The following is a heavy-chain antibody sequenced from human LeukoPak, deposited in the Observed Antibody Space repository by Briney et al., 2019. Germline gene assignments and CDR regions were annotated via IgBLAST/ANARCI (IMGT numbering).Heavy chain of an antibody. J-gene: IGHJ4*02. Sequence: GGSLRLTCAASGFTFSNHWMHWVRQAPGKGLVWVSRINSHGTSTNYADSVKGRFTISRDNAKNTLYLQMNSLRAEDTALYYCAKHSMRYYDSSGYYLDYWGQGTLVTVSS. V-gene: IGHV3-74*01. D-gene: IGHD3-22*01. CDR3: AKHSMRYYDSSGYYLDY. CDR2: INSHGTST. CDR1: GFTFSNHW.